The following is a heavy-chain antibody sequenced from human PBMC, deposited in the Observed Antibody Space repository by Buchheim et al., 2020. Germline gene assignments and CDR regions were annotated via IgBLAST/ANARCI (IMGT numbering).Heavy chain of an antibody. CDR1: GGSISSSSYY. D-gene: IGHD3-22*01. CDR2: IYYSGST. Sequence: QLQLQESGPGLVKPSETLSLTCTVSGGSISSSSYYWGWIRQPPGKGLEWIGSIYYSGSTYYNPSLKSRVTISVDTSKNQFSLKLSSVTAADTAVYYCARRRIHDSSGYSGFDYCGHETL. V-gene: IGHV4-39*01. CDR3: ARRRIHDSSGYSGFDY. J-gene: IGHJ4*01.